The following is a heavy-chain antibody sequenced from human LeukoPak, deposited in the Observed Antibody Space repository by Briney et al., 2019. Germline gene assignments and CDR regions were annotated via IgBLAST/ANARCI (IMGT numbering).Heavy chain of an antibody. V-gene: IGHV3-30-3*01. CDR3: AREHYDSSGYYPHD. D-gene: IGHD3-22*01. CDR2: ISYDGSNK. Sequence: PGGSLRLSCAASGFTFSSYAMHWVRRAPGKGLEWVAVISYDGSNKYYADSVKGRFTISRDNSKNTLYLQMNSLRAEDTAVYYCAREHYDSSGYYPHDWGQGTLVTVSS. CDR1: GFTFSSYA. J-gene: IGHJ4*02.